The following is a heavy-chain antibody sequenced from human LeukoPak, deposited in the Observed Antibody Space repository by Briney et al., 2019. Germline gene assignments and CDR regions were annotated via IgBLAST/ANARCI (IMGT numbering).Heavy chain of an antibody. Sequence: GGSLRLSCADSGFTFSSYAMSWVRQAPGKGLEWGSAISGSGGSTYYADSVKGRFTISRDNSKNTVYLEMSSLRAEDTAVYYCVREVSARPKTWFDPWGQGTLVTVSS. CDR2: ISGSGGST. J-gene: IGHJ5*02. CDR3: VREVSARPKTWFDP. CDR1: GFTFSSYA. D-gene: IGHD3-3*01. V-gene: IGHV3-23*01.